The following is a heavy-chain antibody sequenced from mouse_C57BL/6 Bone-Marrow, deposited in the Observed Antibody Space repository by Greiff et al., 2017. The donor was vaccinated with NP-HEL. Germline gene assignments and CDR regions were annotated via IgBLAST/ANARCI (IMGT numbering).Heavy chain of an antibody. J-gene: IGHJ1*03. Sequence: VQLKQSGPELVKPGASVKISCKASGYSFTGYYMNWVKQSPEKSLEWIGEINPSTGGTTYNQKFKAKATLTVDKSSSTAYMQLKSLTSEDSAVYYCARAVYGNWYFDVWGTGTTVTVSS. CDR1: GYSFTGYY. CDR3: ARAVYGNWYFDV. V-gene: IGHV1-42*01. CDR2: INPSTGGT. D-gene: IGHD2-1*01.